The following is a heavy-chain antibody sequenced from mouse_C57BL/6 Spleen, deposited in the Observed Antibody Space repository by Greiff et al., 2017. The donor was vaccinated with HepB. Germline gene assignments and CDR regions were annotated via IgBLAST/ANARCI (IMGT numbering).Heavy chain of an antibody. CDR1: GYAFTNYL. CDR2: INPGSGGT. CDR3: ARSETNWDAFDY. J-gene: IGHJ2*01. Sequence: VKLMESGAELVRPGTSVKVSCKASGYAFTNYLIEWVKQRPGQGLEWIGVINPGSGGTNYNEKFKGKATLTADKSSSTAYMQLSSLTSEDSAVYFCARSETNWDAFDYWGQGTTLTVSS. D-gene: IGHD4-1*01. V-gene: IGHV1-54*01.